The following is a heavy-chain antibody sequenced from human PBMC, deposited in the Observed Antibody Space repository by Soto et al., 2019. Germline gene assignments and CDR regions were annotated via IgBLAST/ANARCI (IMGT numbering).Heavy chain of an antibody. CDR3: AGGYSNGYFDY. J-gene: IGHJ4*02. D-gene: IGHD5-18*01. V-gene: IGHV3-66*01. CDR2: LYAGGNT. CDR1: GIAVSSNY. Sequence: DVQLVESGGGLIQAGGSLRLSCATSGIAVSSNYMSWVRQAPGKGLEWVSTLYAGGNTFYADSVKGRFTISRDNFKNTLYLQMNSLRAEDTAFYFCAGGYSNGYFDYWGQGTLVTVSS.